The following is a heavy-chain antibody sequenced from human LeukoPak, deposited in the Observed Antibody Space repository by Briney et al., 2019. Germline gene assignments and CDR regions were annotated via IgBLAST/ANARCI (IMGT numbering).Heavy chain of an antibody. CDR3: ARDLCPDI. CDR1: GGSISSGGYS. Sequence: SETLSLTCAVSGGSISSGGYSWSWIRQPPGKGLEWIGYIYHSGSTYYNPSLKSRVTISVDRSKNQFSLKLSSVTAADTAVYYCARDLCPDIWGQGTMVTVSS. J-gene: IGHJ3*02. V-gene: IGHV4-30-2*01. CDR2: IYHSGST. D-gene: IGHD2-2*01.